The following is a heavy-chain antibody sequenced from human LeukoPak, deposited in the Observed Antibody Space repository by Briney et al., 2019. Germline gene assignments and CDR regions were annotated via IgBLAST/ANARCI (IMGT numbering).Heavy chain of an antibody. CDR3: ARGISYLYSSGWYYDY. V-gene: IGHV3-66*01. Sequence: GGSLRLSCAASGFTVSSNYMSWVRQALGKGLEWVSVIYSGGSTYYADSVKGRSTISRDNSKNTLYLQMNSLRAEDTAVYYCARGISYLYSSGWYYDYWGQGTLVTVSS. J-gene: IGHJ4*02. CDR2: IYSGGST. CDR1: GFTVSSNY. D-gene: IGHD6-19*01.